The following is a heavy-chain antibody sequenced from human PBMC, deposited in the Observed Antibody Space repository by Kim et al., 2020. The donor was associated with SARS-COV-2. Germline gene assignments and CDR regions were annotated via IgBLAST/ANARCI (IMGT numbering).Heavy chain of an antibody. Sequence: DPVKGRFTISRDNSKNTLYLQMNSLRAEDTAVYYCARDDYYDSSGYTDYWGQGTLVTVSS. J-gene: IGHJ4*02. CDR3: ARDDYYDSSGYTDY. D-gene: IGHD3-22*01. V-gene: IGHV3-53*01.